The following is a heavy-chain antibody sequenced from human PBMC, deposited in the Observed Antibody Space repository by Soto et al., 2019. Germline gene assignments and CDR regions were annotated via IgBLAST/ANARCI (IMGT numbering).Heavy chain of an antibody. J-gene: IGHJ4*02. Sequence: EVQLVESGGGLVQPGRSLRLSCAASGFSFDDYAMHWVRQVPGKGLEWVSGISWNSGNIGYADSVKGRFTISRDNAESSVYLQMDSLRAEDTALYYCAIFRTVTTPFDYWGQGTLATVAS. D-gene: IGHD4-17*01. V-gene: IGHV3-9*01. CDR1: GFSFDDYA. CDR3: AIFRTVTTPFDY. CDR2: ISWNSGNI.